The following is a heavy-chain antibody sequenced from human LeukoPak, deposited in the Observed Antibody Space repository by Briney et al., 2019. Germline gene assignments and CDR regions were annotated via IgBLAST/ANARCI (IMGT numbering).Heavy chain of an antibody. CDR3: AKRLGNYDSSEGYFDY. CDR1: GFTFSSYG. V-gene: IGHV3-30*18. J-gene: IGHJ4*02. Sequence: GRSLRLSCAASGFTFSSYGMHWARQAPGKGLEWVAVISYDGSYKNFADSVKGRFTISRDNSKNTLHLQMNSLRAEDTAVYYCAKRLGNYDSSEGYFDYWGQGTLVTVSS. D-gene: IGHD3-22*01. CDR2: ISYDGSYK.